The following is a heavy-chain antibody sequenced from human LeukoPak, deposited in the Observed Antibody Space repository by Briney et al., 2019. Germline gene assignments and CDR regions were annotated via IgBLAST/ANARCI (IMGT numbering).Heavy chain of an antibody. D-gene: IGHD5-24*01. V-gene: IGHV3-11*04. Sequence: PGGSLRLSCAASGFIFSDYYMSWIRQAPGKGLEWVSYISNSGSTIYYADSVKGRFTISRDNAKNSLYLQMNSLRAEDTAIYYCTRVGYIDEGIDYWGQGTLVTVSS. CDR3: TRVGYIDEGIDY. CDR1: GFIFSDYY. J-gene: IGHJ4*02. CDR2: ISNSGSTI.